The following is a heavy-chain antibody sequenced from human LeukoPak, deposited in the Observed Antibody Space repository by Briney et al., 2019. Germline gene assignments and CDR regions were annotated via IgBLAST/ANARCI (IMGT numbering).Heavy chain of an antibody. V-gene: IGHV4-31*01. Sequence: SETLSLTCTVSGGSISSGGYYWSRIRQHPGKDLEWIGYIYYSGSPYYNPSLRNHVTITLDTSKNQFSLKLSSVTAADTAVYYCARDRKGYPLDYWGQGTLVTVSS. CDR2: IYYSGSP. CDR3: ARDRKGYPLDY. J-gene: IGHJ4*02. CDR1: GGSISSGGYY. D-gene: IGHD6-13*01.